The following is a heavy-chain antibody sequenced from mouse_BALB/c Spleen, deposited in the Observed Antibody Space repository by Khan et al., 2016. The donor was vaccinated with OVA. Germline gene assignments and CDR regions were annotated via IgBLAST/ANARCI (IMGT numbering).Heavy chain of an antibody. D-gene: IGHD2-4*01. CDR1: GFSLSNYS. V-gene: IGHV2-2*02. Sequence: QVQLKQSGPGLVQPSQSLSITCTVSGFSLSNYSVHWVRQSPGKGLEWLGVIWSAGSTDYNAAFISRLTISKDNSRSPVFFKMNSLQPNDTAIYYCARRGYDYGRGALFAYWGQGTLVTVSA. CDR3: ARRGYDYGRGALFAY. CDR2: IWSAGST. J-gene: IGHJ3*01.